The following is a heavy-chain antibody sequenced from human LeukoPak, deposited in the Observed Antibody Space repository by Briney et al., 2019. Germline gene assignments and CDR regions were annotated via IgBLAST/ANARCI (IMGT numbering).Heavy chain of an antibody. CDR1: GFTFSSYG. CDR3: AKDLLRYCSGGSCPLGYYYGMDV. V-gene: IGHV3-30*18. D-gene: IGHD2-15*01. Sequence: GRSLRLSCAASGFTFSSYGMHWVRQAPGKGLEWVAVISYDGSNKYYADSVKGRFTISRDKYKNTLYLQMNSLRAEDTAVYYCAKDLLRYCSGGSCPLGYYYGMDVWGQGTTVTVSS. J-gene: IGHJ6*02. CDR2: ISYDGSNK.